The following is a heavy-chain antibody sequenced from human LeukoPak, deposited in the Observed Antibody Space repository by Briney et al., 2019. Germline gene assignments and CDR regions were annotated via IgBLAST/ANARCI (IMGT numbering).Heavy chain of an antibody. CDR2: IYYSGST. J-gene: IGHJ3*02. V-gene: IGHV4-59*01. CDR3: ARPAAQTPYDAFDI. CDR1: GVSISSYY. Sequence: KPSETLSLTCTVSGVSISSYYWSWIRQPPGKGLEWIGYIYYSGSTNYNPSLKSRVTISVDTSKNQFSLKLSSVTAADTAVYYCARPAAQTPYDAFDIWGQGTMVTVSS. D-gene: IGHD6-13*01.